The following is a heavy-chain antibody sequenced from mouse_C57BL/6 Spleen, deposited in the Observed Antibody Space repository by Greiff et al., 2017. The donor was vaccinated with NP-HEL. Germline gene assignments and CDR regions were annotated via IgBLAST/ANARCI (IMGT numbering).Heavy chain of an antibody. Sequence: EVQRVESGGDLVKPGGSLKLSCAASGFTFSSYGMSWVRQTPDKRLEWVATISSGGSYTYYPDSVKGRFTISRDNAKNTLYLQMSSLKSEDTAMYYCARQDGYYDYAMDYWGQGTSVTVSS. CDR2: ISSGGSYT. CDR3: ARQDGYYDYAMDY. J-gene: IGHJ4*01. V-gene: IGHV5-6*01. CDR1: GFTFSSYG. D-gene: IGHD2-3*01.